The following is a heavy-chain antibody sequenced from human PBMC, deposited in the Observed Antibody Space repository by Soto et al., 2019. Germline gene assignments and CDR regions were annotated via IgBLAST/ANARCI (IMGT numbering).Heavy chain of an antibody. CDR3: ARTVRKLLWFGELINYYYYYMDV. V-gene: IGHV1-8*01. Sequence: ASVKVSCKASGYTFTGYDINWVRQATGQGLEWMGWMNPNSGNTGYAQKFQGRVTMTRNTSISTAYMELSSLRSEDTAVYYCARTVRKLLWFGELINYYYYYMDVWGKGTTVTVSS. CDR1: GYTFTGYD. J-gene: IGHJ6*03. D-gene: IGHD3-10*01. CDR2: MNPNSGNT.